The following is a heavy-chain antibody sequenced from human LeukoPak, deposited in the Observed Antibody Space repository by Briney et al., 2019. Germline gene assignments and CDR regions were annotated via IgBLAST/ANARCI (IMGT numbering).Heavy chain of an antibody. D-gene: IGHD6-19*01. CDR1: GGSISSYY. J-gene: IGHJ4*02. CDR2: SYYSGST. V-gene: IGHV4-59*01. Sequence: SETLSLTCTVSGGSISSYYWSWIRQPPGKGLEWIGYSYYSGSTDYNPSLKSRVTISVDTSKNQFSLKLSSVTAADTAVYYCARDLGYSSGWYDYWGPGTLVTVSS. CDR3: ARDLGYSSGWYDY.